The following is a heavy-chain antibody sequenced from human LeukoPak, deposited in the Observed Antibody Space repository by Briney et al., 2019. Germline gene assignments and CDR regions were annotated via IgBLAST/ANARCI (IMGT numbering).Heavy chain of an antibody. CDR2: ISAYNGNT. CDR3: AREDDYYDSSGYGSLGY. J-gene: IGHJ4*02. Sequence: GASVKVSCKASGYTFTSYGISWVRQAPGQGLEWMGWISAYNGNTNYAQKFQGRVTITADKSTSTAYMELSSLRSEDTAVYYCAREDDYYDSSGYGSLGYWGQGTLVTVSS. CDR1: GYTFTSYG. D-gene: IGHD3-22*01. V-gene: IGHV1-18*01.